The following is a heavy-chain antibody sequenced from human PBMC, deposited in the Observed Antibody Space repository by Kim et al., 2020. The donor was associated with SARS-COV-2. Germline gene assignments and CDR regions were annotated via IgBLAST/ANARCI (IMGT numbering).Heavy chain of an antibody. D-gene: IGHD1-7*01. J-gene: IGHJ5*02. CDR3: ARKNYFDT. V-gene: IGHV6-1*01. Sequence: KWYNEYAVSVKSRITINPVTSKNEFSLQLNSVTPEDTAVYYCARKNYFDTWGQGTLVTVSS. CDR2: KWYN.